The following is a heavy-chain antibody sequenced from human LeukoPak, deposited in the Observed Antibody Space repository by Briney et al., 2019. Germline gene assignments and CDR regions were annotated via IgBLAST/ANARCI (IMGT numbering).Heavy chain of an antibody. V-gene: IGHV1-69*13. J-gene: IGHJ4*02. CDR3: ARRGDGGRSFDY. CDR1: GGTFSSYA. Sequence: ASVKVSCKASGGTFSSYAISWVRQAPGQGLEWMGGIIPIFGTANYAQKFQGRVTITADESTSTAYMELSSLRPEDTAVYYCARRGDGGRSFDYWGQGTLVTVSS. CDR2: IIPIFGTA. D-gene: IGHD4-23*01.